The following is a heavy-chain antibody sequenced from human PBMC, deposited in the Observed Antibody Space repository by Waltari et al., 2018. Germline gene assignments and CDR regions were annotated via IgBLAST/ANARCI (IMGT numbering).Heavy chain of an antibody. CDR2: SSARDATP. Sequence: SWYSQAPGEVLVGCERSSARDATPWHANAGNGPFTISRDNSRNTLYLQLDRLRADDTAVYYCARYCTASCYGGLDYWGRGTLVTASS. J-gene: IGHJ4*02. D-gene: IGHD4-17*01. V-gene: IGHV3-23*01. CDR3: ARYCTASCYGGLDY.